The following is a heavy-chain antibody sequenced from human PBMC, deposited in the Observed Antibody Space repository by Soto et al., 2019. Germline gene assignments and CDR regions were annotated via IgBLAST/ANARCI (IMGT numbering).Heavy chain of an antibody. CDR3: ASYVQRAPIDD. CDR2: IYYIGST. D-gene: IGHD1-1*01. V-gene: IGHV4-59*01. CDR1: GGSISSYW. J-gene: IGHJ4*02. Sequence: QVQLQESGPGLVKPSETLSLTCTVSGGSISSYWWSWIRQPPGKGLEWIGGIYYIGSTNYNPSLKSRISMSVDTSKNQISLTLTSVTAADTAVDYWASYVQRAPIDDWGQGTLVTVSS.